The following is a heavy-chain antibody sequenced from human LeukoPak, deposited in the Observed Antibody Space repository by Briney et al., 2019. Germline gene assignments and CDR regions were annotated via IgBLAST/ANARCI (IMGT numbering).Heavy chain of an antibody. J-gene: IGHJ4*02. CDR1: GFTFSSYA. CDR2: IWYDGSNK. CDR3: ARGLPRQWLATDFDY. V-gene: IGHV3-33*08. Sequence: GGSLRLSCAASGFTFSSYAMHWVRQAPGKGLEWVAVIWYDGSNKYYADSVKGRFTISRDNSKNTLYLQMNSLRAEDTAVYYCARGLPRQWLATDFDYWGQGTLVTVSS. D-gene: IGHD6-19*01.